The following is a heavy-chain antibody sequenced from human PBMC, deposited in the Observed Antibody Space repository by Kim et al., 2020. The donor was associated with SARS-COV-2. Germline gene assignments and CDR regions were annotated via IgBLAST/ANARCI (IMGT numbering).Heavy chain of an antibody. D-gene: IGHD6-13*01. CDR1: GGSFSGYY. V-gene: IGHV4-34*01. Sequence: SETLSLTCAVYGGSFSGYYWSWIRQPPGKGLEWIGEINHSGSTNYNPSLKSRVTISVDTSKNQFSLKLSSVTPADTALYYCARGRWSTSSSWYWAFDYWG. J-gene: IGHJ4*01. CDR3: ARGRWSTSSSWYWAFDY. CDR2: INHSGST.